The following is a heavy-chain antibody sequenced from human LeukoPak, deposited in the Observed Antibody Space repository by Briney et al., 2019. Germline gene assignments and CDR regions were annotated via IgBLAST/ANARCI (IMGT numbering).Heavy chain of an antibody. J-gene: IGHJ4*02. CDR1: GGSISSGSYY. V-gene: IGHV4-61*02. CDR2: IYTSGST. Sequence: SETLSLTCTVSGGSISSGSYYWSWIRQPAGKGLEWIGRIYTSGSTNYNPSLKSRVTISVDTSKNQFSLKLSSVTAADTAVYYCARAKGDYWGQGTLVTVSS. CDR3: ARAKGDY.